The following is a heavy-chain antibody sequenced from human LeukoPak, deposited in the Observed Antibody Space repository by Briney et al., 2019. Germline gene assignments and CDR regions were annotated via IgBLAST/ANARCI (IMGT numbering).Heavy chain of an antibody. CDR1: GFTFSSYG. D-gene: IGHD3-16*01. Sequence: QSGGSLRLSCAASGFTFSSYGMSWVRQAPGKGLEWVSAISGSGGSTYYADSVKGRFTISRDNSKNTLYLQMNSLRAEDTAVYYCAKRGGMYPAYYFDYWGQGTLVTVSP. J-gene: IGHJ4*02. CDR3: AKRGGMYPAYYFDY. V-gene: IGHV3-23*01. CDR2: ISGSGGST.